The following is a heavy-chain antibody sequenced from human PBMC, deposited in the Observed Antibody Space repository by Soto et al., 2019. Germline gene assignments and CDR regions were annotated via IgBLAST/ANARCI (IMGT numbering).Heavy chain of an antibody. J-gene: IGHJ4*02. CDR1: GFTFSSYA. Sequence: QVQLVESGGGVVQPGRSLRLSCAASGFTFSSYAMHWVRQAPGKGLEWVAVISYDGSNKYYADSVKGRFTISRDNSKNTLYLQMNSLRAEDTAVYYCATGAGVVILPADFDYWGQGTLVTVSS. CDR2: ISYDGSNK. V-gene: IGHV3-30-3*01. D-gene: IGHD2-15*01. CDR3: ATGAGVVILPADFDY.